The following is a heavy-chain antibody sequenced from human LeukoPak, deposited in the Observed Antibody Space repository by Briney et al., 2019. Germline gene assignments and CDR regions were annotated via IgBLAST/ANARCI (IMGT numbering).Heavy chain of an antibody. J-gene: IGHJ3*02. CDR1: GFTFSSYG. D-gene: IGHD3-22*01. Sequence: GGSLRLSCAASGFTFSSYGMSWVRQAPGKGLEWVSAISGSGGSTYYADSVKGRFTISRDNSKNTLYLQMNSLRAEDTAVYYCAKDLSMIVVALPVGTAFDIWGQGTMVTVSS. V-gene: IGHV3-23*01. CDR3: AKDLSMIVVALPVGTAFDI. CDR2: ISGSGGST.